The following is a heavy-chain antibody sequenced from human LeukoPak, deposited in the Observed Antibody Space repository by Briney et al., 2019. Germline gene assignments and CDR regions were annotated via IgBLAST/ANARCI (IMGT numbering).Heavy chain of an antibody. CDR1: GGSISSTTYS. Sequence: SETLSLTCTVSGGSISSTTYSWGWIRQPPGKGLEWIGSIYYSGTTYYNPSLKSRVTISVDTSKNQFSLSLSSVTATDTALYYCARIDSSGWNEARGAFDIWGQGTMVTVSS. CDR3: ARIDSSGWNEARGAFDI. D-gene: IGHD6-19*01. V-gene: IGHV4-39*01. J-gene: IGHJ3*02. CDR2: IYYSGTT.